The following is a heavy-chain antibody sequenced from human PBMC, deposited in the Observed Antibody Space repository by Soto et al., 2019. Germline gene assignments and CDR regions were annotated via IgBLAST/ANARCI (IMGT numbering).Heavy chain of an antibody. CDR2: IYAGGNT. CDR3: ASGSTIAARLAWNWFDP. J-gene: IGHJ5*02. V-gene: IGHV3-53*01. CDR1: GLIVTNNY. Sequence: GGSLRLSCSVSGLIVTNNYITWVRQAPGKGLEWVSIIYAGGNTFYADSVKGRFTISRDRLKNTVYLQMSSLRTEDTAMYYCASGSTIAARLAWNWFDPWGQGTLVTVSS. D-gene: IGHD6-6*01.